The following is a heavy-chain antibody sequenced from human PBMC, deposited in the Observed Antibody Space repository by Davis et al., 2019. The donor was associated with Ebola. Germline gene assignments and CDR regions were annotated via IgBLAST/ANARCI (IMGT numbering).Heavy chain of an antibody. CDR2: ISGSGGST. D-gene: IGHD2-15*01. CDR1: GFTVSSNY. Sequence: GESLKISCAASGFTVSSNYMSWVRQAPGKGLEWVSVISGSGGSTYYADSVKGRFTISRDNSKNTLYLQMNSLRAEDTAVYYCAKASTVVVVAATLGMDVWGQGTTVTVSS. CDR3: AKASTVVVVAATLGMDV. J-gene: IGHJ6*02. V-gene: IGHV3-23*01.